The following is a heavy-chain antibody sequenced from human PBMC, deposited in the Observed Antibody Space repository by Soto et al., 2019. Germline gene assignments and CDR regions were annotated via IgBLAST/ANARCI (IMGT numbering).Heavy chain of an antibody. CDR1: GGSIDSGDYY. J-gene: IGHJ4*02. CDR3: ATSQKGYNWNYFDH. CDR2: VYYSGTT. V-gene: IGHV4-61*05. Sequence: TSETLSLTCTVSGGSIDSGDYYWSWIRQPPGEGLEWIGYVYYSGTTNYNPFLKSRVTLSLDKSKNQFSLKVSGVSAADTAVYYCATSQKGYNWNYFDHWGQGALVTVSS. D-gene: IGHD1-20*01.